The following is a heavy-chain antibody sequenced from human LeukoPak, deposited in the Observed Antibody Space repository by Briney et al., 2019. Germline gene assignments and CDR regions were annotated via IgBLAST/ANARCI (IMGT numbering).Heavy chain of an antibody. J-gene: IGHJ4*02. D-gene: IGHD3-16*01. CDR3: ARGKGLDY. Sequence: SETLSLTCTVSGGSISSHYWSWIRHPPGKGLEWIGYIYYSGSTNYNPSLKSRVTISVDTSKNQFSLKLSSVTAADTAVYYCARGKGLDYWGQGTLVTVSS. V-gene: IGHV4-59*11. CDR1: GGSISSHY. CDR2: IYYSGST.